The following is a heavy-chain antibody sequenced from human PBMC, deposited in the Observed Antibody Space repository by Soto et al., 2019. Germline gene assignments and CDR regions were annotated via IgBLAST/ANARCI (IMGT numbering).Heavy chain of an antibody. CDR3: ARDRYDFWSGSDHYGLDV. J-gene: IGHJ6*02. D-gene: IGHD3-3*01. Sequence: QVQLVESGGGLVKPGGSLRLSCAASGFTFSNYYMTWIRQAPGKGLEWVSYISSSGGLIYYADSVKGRFTISRDNARKSLDLPMRSLGAEDSAVYYCARDRYDFWSGSDHYGLDVWGQGTTVTVSS. CDR2: ISSSGGLI. V-gene: IGHV3-11*01. CDR1: GFTFSNYY.